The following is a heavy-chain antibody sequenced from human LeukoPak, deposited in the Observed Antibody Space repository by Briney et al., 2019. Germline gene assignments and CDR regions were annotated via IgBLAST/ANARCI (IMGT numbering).Heavy chain of an antibody. CDR3: ARDQVECTGGTCQSRVGFDF. D-gene: IGHD2-8*02. J-gene: IGHJ4*02. Sequence: SETLSLTCTVSGDSISNGVKYWSWIRQHPGRGLGWIGYIYHSGRSYYNPSLKGRITMSVDTSKNQFSLNLSSVTAADTAVYYCARDQVECTGGTCQSRVGFDFWGQGTLVTVSS. V-gene: IGHV4-31*03. CDR1: GDSISNGVKY. CDR2: IYHSGRS.